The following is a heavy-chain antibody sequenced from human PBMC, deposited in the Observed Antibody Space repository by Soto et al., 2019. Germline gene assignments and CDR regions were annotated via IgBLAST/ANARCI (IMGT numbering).Heavy chain of an antibody. CDR3: ARDALSRDSI. D-gene: IGHD3-22*01. V-gene: IGHV4-31*03. CDR1: GGSISSGGYY. J-gene: IGHJ4*02. CDR2: ISYSGST. Sequence: QVQLQESGPGLVKPSQTLSLTCTVSGGSISSGGYYWSWIRQHPGKGLEWIGYISYSGSTYYNPSLXGRVXIXVDTSKNQFSLKLSSVTAADTAVYYCARDALSRDSIWGQGTLVTVSS.